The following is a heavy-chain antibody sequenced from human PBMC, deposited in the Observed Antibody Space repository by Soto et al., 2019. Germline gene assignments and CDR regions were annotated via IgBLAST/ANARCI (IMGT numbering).Heavy chain of an antibody. Sequence: QVQLQESGPGLVKPSQTLSLTCTVYGGSISSGGYYWSWIRKHPVKVLEWIGYIDYSGSTYYNQSLNSRGTISVYTSKNHFSLNLSAVTAEDTAVYYCARVILAAAGTWWFDPLGQGTLVTVSS. J-gene: IGHJ5*02. V-gene: IGHV4-31*03. CDR2: IDYSGST. D-gene: IGHD6-13*01. CDR3: ARVILAAAGTWWFDP. CDR1: GGSISSGGYY.